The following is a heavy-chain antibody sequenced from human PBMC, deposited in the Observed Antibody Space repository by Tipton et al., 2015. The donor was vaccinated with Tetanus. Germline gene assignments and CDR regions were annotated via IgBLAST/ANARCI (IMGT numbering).Heavy chain of an antibody. J-gene: IGHJ4*02. Sequence: TLSLTCTVSGDSISSGDFYWSWIRQHPGKGLEWIGYIYFTGTTYYNPSLESRLTISIDTSKNQFSLELTSVTAADTAVYYCARGSYYSSRWSFADYWGQGTLVTVSS. CDR3: ARGSYYSSRWSFADY. CDR1: GDSISSGDFY. D-gene: IGHD3-22*01. CDR2: IYFTGTT. V-gene: IGHV4-31*03.